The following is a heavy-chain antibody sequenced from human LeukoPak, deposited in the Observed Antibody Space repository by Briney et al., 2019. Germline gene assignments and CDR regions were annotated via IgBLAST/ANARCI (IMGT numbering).Heavy chain of an antibody. J-gene: IGHJ3*02. CDR3: ARDLYYFGSGTYYRSDAFDI. V-gene: IGHV3-21*01. D-gene: IGHD3-10*01. Sequence: GGSLRLSCAASGFTLRSYAMSWVRQAPGKGLEWVSVISTTSNEIYYADSVKGRFTISRDNSKNSLYLQMYSLRAEDTAVYYCARDLYYFGSGTYYRSDAFDIWGQGTMVTVSA. CDR2: ISTTSNEI. CDR1: GFTLRSYA.